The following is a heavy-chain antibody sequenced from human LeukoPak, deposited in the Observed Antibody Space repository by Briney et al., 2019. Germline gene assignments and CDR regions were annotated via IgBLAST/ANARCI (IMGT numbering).Heavy chain of an antibody. CDR2: INPSGRSA. D-gene: IGHD3-10*01. Sequence: ASVKISCKASGYTFSDYFMHWVRQAPGQGLEWMGIINPSGRSASYTQKSRGRVTMTRDTSSRTVYMDLSSLRFEDTAVYYCAGGGATIRGVVIPPYYYAMDVWGQGTTVTVSS. CDR3: AGGGATIRGVVIPPYYYAMDV. CDR1: GYTFSDYF. V-gene: IGHV1-46*01. J-gene: IGHJ6*02.